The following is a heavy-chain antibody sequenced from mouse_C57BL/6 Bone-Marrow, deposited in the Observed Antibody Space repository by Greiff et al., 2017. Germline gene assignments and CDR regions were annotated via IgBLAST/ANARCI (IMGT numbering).Heavy chain of an antibody. D-gene: IGHD1-1*01. Sequence: VQLQQPGAELVKPGASVKMSCKASGYTFTSYWITWVKQRPGQGLEWIGDIYPTSGRTNYNEKFKNKAILTVDTSSNTAYMQLSSLTSEDSAVFNWERSGQWGRSLDYGGWGPAPTVT. CDR3: ERSGQWGRSLDYGG. CDR2: IYPTSGRT. V-gene: IGHV1-55*01. J-gene: IGHJ1*01. CDR1: GYTFTSYW.